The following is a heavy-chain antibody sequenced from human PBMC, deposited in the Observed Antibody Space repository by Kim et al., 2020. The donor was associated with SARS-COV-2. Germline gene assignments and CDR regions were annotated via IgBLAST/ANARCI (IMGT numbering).Heavy chain of an antibody. J-gene: IGHJ4*02. D-gene: IGHD2-21*02. CDR1: GFTFSSYW. CDR2: SNSDGSST. V-gene: IGHV3-74*01. Sequence: GGSLRLSCAASGFTFSSYWMHWVRQAPGKGLVWVSRSNSDGSSTSYADSVKGRFTISRDNAKNTLYLQMNSLRAEDTAVYYCARDYCGGDCSFDYWGQGTLVTVSS. CDR3: ARDYCGGDCSFDY.